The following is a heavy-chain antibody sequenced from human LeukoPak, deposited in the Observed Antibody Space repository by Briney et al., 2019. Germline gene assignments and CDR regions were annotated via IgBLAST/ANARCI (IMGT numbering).Heavy chain of an antibody. CDR2: IDTSGST. V-gene: IGHV4-61*02. CDR3: ATLAYCSSTSCYTDDY. J-gene: IGHJ4*02. Sequence: SETLSLTFTVSGGSISSGSYYWSWIRQPAGKGLEWIGRIDTSGSTNYNPSLKSRVTISADTSKNQFSLKLSSVTAADTAVYYCATLAYCSSTSCYTDDYWGQGTLVTVSS. D-gene: IGHD2-2*02. CDR1: GGSISSGSYY.